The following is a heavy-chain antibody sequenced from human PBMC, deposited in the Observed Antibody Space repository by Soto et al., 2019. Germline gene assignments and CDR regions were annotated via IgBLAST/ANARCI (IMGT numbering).Heavy chain of an antibody. Sequence: PSATLCLTYTVSGGYTSSYYGSWIRQPAGKGLEWIGRIYTSGSTNYNPSLKSRVTMSVDTSKNQFSLKLSSVTAADTAVYYCARVSYDFWSGYYTVDYWGRGTLVTVSS. D-gene: IGHD3-3*01. J-gene: IGHJ4*02. CDR3: ARVSYDFWSGYYTVDY. CDR1: GGYTSSYY. CDR2: IYTSGST. V-gene: IGHV4-4*07.